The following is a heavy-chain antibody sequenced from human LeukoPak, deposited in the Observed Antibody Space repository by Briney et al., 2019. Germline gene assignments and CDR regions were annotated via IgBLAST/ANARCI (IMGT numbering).Heavy chain of an antibody. CDR1: GFTFSTYG. Sequence: GRSLRLSCAASGFTFSTYGMHWVRQAPGKGLEWVAFIRYDGSNKYYADSVKGRFTISRDNSKNTLYLQMSSLRAEDTAVYYCAKDGYCSSTSCYSTNFDYWGQGSLVTVSS. D-gene: IGHD2-2*03. J-gene: IGHJ4*02. CDR3: AKDGYCSSTSCYSTNFDY. V-gene: IGHV3-30*02. CDR2: IRYDGSNK.